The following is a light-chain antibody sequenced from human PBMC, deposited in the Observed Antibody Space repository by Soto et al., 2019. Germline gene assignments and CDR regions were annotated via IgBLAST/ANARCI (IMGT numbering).Light chain of an antibody. CDR1: QSVNRN. V-gene: IGKV3-15*01. CDR3: QQYNNWPPVT. CDR2: GAS. Sequence: EIVMTQSPATLSMSPGERATLSCRASQSVNRNLAWYQQKPGQTPRLLIYGASTRAHGVPARFSGSGSETDFVLIISSLQSEDFPVYYCQQYNNWPPVTFGQGTRLEIK. J-gene: IGKJ2*01.